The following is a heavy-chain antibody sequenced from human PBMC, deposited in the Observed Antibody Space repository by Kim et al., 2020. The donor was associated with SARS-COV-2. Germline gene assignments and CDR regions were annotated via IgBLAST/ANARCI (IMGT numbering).Heavy chain of an antibody. CDR3: AREGDFWSGRYGMDV. Sequence: GGSLRLSCAASGFTFSDYYMSWIRQAPGKGLEWVSYISISGSTIYYADSVKGRFTISRDNSKNSLYLQMNSLRAEDTAVYYCAREGDFWSGRYGMDVWGQGTTVTVSS. CDR1: GFTFSDYY. V-gene: IGHV3-11*01. D-gene: IGHD3-3*01. J-gene: IGHJ6*02. CDR2: ISISGSTI.